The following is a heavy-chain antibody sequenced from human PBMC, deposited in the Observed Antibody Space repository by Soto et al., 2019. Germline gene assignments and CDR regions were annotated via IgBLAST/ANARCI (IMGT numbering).Heavy chain of an antibody. CDR1: GEALSNYY. D-gene: IGHD6-6*01. CDR3: TRRGAARPWL. J-gene: IGHJ4*02. V-gene: IGHV4-34*01. CDR2: ITHNGST. Sequence: SETLSLTCAVYGEALSNYYWSWIRQPPGKGLEWIGEITHNGSTNYNPSLESRVTISADTSKNQFSMKMRSVTAADTAVYYCTRRGAARPWLWGQGTPVTVSS.